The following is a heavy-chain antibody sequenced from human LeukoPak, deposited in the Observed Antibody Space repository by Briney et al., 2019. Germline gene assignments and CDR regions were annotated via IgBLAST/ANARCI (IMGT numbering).Heavy chain of an antibody. D-gene: IGHD6-19*01. CDR2: ISYDGSNK. V-gene: IGHV3-30*04. CDR1: GFTFSSYA. Sequence: GGSLRLSCAASGFTFSSYAMHWVRQAPGKGLEWVAVISYDGSNKYYADSVKGRFTISRDNSKNTLYLQMNSLRAEDTAVYYCAKDRKWLATSEFDYWGQGTLVTVSS. J-gene: IGHJ4*02. CDR3: AKDRKWLATSEFDY.